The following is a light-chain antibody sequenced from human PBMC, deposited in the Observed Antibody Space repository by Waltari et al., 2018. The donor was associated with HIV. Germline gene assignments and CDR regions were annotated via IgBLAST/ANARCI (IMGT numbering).Light chain of an antibody. V-gene: IGLV1-44*01. CDR2: SND. J-gene: IGLJ3*02. CDR1: SSNIGSNT. CDR3: ATWDDSLNGWV. Sequence: QSVLTQPPSASGTPGQRVTISCSGSSSNIGSNTVSWYHQVPGTAPKVLIYSNDDRPSGVPDRCSGSKSGTSASLAISGLQSEDEADYYCATWDDSLNGWVFGVGTKVTVL.